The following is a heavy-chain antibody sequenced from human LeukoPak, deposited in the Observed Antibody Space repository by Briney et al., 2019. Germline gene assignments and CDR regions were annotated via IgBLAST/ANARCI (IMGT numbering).Heavy chain of an antibody. V-gene: IGHV5-51*01. CDR1: GYSFTSYW. Sequence: GESLKISCKGSGYSFTSYWIGWVRQMPGKGLEWMGIIYPGDSDTRYSPSFQGQVAISADKSISTAYLQWSSLKASDTAMYYCAMKYSSGYSYFDYWGQGTLVTVSS. CDR2: IYPGDSDT. D-gene: IGHD3-22*01. CDR3: AMKYSSGYSYFDY. J-gene: IGHJ4*02.